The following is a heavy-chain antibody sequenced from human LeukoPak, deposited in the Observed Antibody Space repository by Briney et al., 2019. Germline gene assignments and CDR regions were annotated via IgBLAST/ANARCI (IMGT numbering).Heavy chain of an antibody. V-gene: IGHV4-31*03. D-gene: IGHD3-16*02. Sequence: PSETLSLTCTVSGGSISSGGYYWSWIRQHPGEGLEWIGYICYSGSTYYNPSLKSRVTISVDTSKNQFSLKLSSVTAADTAVYYCARTQYYDYVWGSYRPPGYFDYWGQGTLVTVSS. J-gene: IGHJ4*02. CDR3: ARTQYYDYVWGSYRPPGYFDY. CDR1: GGSISSGGYY. CDR2: ICYSGST.